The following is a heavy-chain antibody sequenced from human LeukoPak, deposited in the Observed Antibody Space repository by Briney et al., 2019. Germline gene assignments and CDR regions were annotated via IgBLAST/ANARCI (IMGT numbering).Heavy chain of an antibody. D-gene: IGHD1-26*01. Sequence: PGESLKISCQGSGYTFTNYWIGWVRQMPGKGLEWMGIIYPGDSDTRYSPSFQGQVTISADKSISTAYLQWSSLKASDTAMYYCARSPGGGYYGYYFDYWGQGTLVTVSS. CDR3: ARSPGGGYYGYYFDY. CDR1: GYTFTNYW. J-gene: IGHJ4*02. CDR2: IYPGDSDT. V-gene: IGHV5-51*01.